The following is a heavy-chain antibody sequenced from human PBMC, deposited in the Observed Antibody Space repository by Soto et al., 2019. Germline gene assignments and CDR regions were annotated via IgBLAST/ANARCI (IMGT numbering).Heavy chain of an antibody. CDR2: ISGSGGST. CDR3: AKDVLRELYSSGSDAFDI. V-gene: IGHV3-23*01. Sequence: GGSLRLSCAASGFTFSSYAMSWVRQAPGKGLEWVSAISGSGGSTYYADSVKGRFTISRDNSKNTWYLQMNSLRAEDTAVYYCAKDVLRELYSSGSDAFDIWGQGTMVTVSS. J-gene: IGHJ3*02. CDR1: GFTFSSYA. D-gene: IGHD6-19*01.